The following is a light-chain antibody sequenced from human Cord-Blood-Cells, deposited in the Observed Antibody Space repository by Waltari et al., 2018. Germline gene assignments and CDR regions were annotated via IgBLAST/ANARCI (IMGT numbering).Light chain of an antibody. CDR3: QQRSNWPVT. V-gene: IGKV3-11*01. CDR2: DAS. Sequence: EIVLTQSPATLSLSPGARATLSCRASQRVSSYLAWYQQKPGQAPRLLIYDASNRATGIPARFSGSGSGTDFTLTISSLEPEDFAVYYCQQRSNWPVTFGQGTRLEIK. J-gene: IGKJ5*01. CDR1: QRVSSY.